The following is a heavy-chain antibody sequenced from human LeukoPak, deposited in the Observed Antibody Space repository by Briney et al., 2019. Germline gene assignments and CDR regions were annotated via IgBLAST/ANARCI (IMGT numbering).Heavy chain of an antibody. CDR2: INHSGST. J-gene: IGHJ3*02. D-gene: IGHD3-22*01. V-gene: IGHV4-34*01. CDR1: GGSFSGYY. Sequence: LETLSLTCAVYGGSFSGYYWSWIRQPPGKGLEWIGEINHSGSTNYNPSLKSRVTISVDTSKNQFSLKLSSVTAADTAVYYCARGHYDSSGYLVAFDIWGQGTMVTVSS. CDR3: ARGHYDSSGYLVAFDI.